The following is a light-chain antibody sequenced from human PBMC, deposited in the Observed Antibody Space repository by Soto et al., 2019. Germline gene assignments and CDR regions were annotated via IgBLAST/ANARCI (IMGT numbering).Light chain of an antibody. Sequence: QSALTQPASVSGSPEQSITISCTGTSSDVGGYNYVSWYQLHPGKAPKLMVYEVSYRPSGVSSRFSGSKSANTAYLTISGLQAEDEADYYCSSYARSTAYVFGTGTKLTVL. J-gene: IGLJ1*01. CDR1: SSDVGGYNY. CDR3: SSYARSTAYV. CDR2: EVS. V-gene: IGLV2-14*01.